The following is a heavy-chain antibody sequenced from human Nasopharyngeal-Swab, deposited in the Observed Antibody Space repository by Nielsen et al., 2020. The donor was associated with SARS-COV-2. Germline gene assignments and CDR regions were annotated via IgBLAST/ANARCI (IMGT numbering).Heavy chain of an antibody. Sequence: SVNVSCKASGYTFTSYYMHWLRQAPGQGLEWMGIINPSGGSTSYAQKFQGRVTMPRDTSTSTVYMELSSLRSEDTAVYYCARDGSYSSSVEVAGTGDAFDIWGQGTMVTVSS. V-gene: IGHV1-46*01. CDR1: GYTFTSYY. CDR2: INPSGGST. J-gene: IGHJ3*02. D-gene: IGHD6-19*01. CDR3: ARDGSYSSSVEVAGTGDAFDI.